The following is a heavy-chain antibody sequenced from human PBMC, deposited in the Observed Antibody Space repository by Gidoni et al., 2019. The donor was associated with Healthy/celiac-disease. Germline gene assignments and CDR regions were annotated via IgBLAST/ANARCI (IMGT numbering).Heavy chain of an antibody. J-gene: IGHJ4*02. CDR3: ARVSSPSLYRHYFDY. V-gene: IGHV4-39*07. Sequence: QLQLQESGPGLVKPSETLSLTCTVSGGSISSSSYYWGWIRQPPGKGLEWIGSIYYSGSTYYNPSLKSRVTISVDTSKNQFSLKLSSVTAADTAVYYCARVSSPSLYRHYFDYWGQGTLVTVSS. CDR2: IYYSGST. D-gene: IGHD1-26*01. CDR1: GGSISSSSYY.